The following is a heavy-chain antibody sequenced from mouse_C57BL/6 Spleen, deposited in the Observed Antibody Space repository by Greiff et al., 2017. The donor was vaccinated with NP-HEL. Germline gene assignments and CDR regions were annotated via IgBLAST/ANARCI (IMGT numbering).Heavy chain of an antibody. CDR2: INPNNGGT. CDR1: GYTFTDYN. J-gene: IGHJ2*01. V-gene: IGHV1-18*01. CDR3: ARYDNYGNYDYFDY. Sequence: VQLQQSGPELVKPGASVKIPCKASGYTFTDYNMDWVKQSHGKSLEWIGDINPNNGGTIYNQKFKGKATLTVDKSSSTAYMELRSLTSEDTAVYYCARYDNYGNYDYFDYWGQGTTLTVSS. D-gene: IGHD2-1*01.